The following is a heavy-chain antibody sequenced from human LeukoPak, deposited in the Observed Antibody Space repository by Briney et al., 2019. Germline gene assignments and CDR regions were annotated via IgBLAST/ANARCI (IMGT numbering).Heavy chain of an antibody. CDR3: ARGPLDSSGWYSPFDY. D-gene: IGHD6-19*01. V-gene: IGHV4-34*01. CDR2: INHSGST. CDR1: GGSFSGYY. Sequence: SETLSLTCAVYGGSFSGYYWSWIRQPPGKGLEWIGEINHSGSTNYNPSLKSRVTISVDTSKNRFSLKLSSVTAADTAVYYCARGPLDSSGWYSPFDYWGQGTLVTVSS. J-gene: IGHJ4*02.